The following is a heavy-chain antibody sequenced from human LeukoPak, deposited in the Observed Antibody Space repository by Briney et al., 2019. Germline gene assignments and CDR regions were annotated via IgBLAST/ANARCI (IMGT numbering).Heavy chain of an antibody. CDR3: ARNGAVTSFDY. Sequence: SQTLSLTCSVSGASITSAYNYWSWIRQPAGEGLEWIGRNYDGGTTDYNPSLGGRVTMSLDTSDNEFSLRLRYVTAADTAVYYCARNGAVTSFDYRGQGILVTVS. D-gene: IGHD3-3*01. J-gene: IGHJ4*02. CDR1: GASITSAYNY. CDR2: NYDGGTT. V-gene: IGHV4-61*02.